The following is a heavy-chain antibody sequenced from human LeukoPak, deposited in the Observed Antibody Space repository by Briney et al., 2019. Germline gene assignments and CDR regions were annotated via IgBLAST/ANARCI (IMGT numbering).Heavy chain of an antibody. CDR2: INPYTGDT. D-gene: IGHD3-9*01. V-gene: IGHV1-2*02. CDR1: GYTLTGYY. J-gene: IGHJ3*02. CDR3: ARALLTLTGHDAFDI. Sequence: GASVKVSCKASGYTLTGYYIHWVRQAPGQGLEWMGWINPYTGDTNSAQKFQGRVTMTRDTSISTAYMELSRLRSDDTAVYYCARALLTLTGHDAFDIWGQGTMVTVSS.